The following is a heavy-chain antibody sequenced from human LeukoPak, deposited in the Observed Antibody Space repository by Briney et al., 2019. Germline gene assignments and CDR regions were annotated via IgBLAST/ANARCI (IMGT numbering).Heavy chain of an antibody. J-gene: IGHJ6*03. CDR3: ARTPYYYDSSGYNGYYYYYMDV. CDR1: GGSISSYY. CDR2: IYYSGRT. D-gene: IGHD3-22*01. V-gene: IGHV4-59*12. Sequence: SETLSLTCSVSGGSISSYYWSWIRQPPGKGLEWIGYIYYSGRTNYNPSLKSRVTISVDTSKNQFSLKLSSVTAADTGVYYCARTPYYYDSSGYNGYYYYYMDVWGKGTTVTISS.